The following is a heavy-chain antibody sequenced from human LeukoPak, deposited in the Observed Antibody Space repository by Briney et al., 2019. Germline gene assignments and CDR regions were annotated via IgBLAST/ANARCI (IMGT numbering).Heavy chain of an antibody. Sequence: PSETLSLTCTVSGGSISSGDYYWSWIRQPPGKGLEWIGYIYYSGSTYYNPSLKSRVTISVDTSKNQFSLKLSSVTAADTAVYYCARLRARYNWFDPWGQGTLVTVSS. CDR1: GGSISSGDYY. CDR2: IYYSGST. CDR3: ARLRARYNWFDP. V-gene: IGHV4-30-4*01. J-gene: IGHJ5*02.